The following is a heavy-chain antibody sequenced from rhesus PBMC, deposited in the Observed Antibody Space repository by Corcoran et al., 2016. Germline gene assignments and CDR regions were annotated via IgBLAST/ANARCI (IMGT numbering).Heavy chain of an antibody. CDR2: INKGGGNT. D-gene: IGHD1-38*01. CDR3: TKENTWAVDF. Sequence: EVQLVESGGGLAKPGGSLRLSCAASGFTFSSNWMNWVRQTQGKGLEWISAINKGGGNTYYADAVKGRFTISRDNSKNTLSLQMNSLRAEDTAVYYCTKENTWAVDFWGQGVLVTVSS. V-gene: IGHV3S42*01. CDR1: GFTFSSNW. J-gene: IGHJ4*01.